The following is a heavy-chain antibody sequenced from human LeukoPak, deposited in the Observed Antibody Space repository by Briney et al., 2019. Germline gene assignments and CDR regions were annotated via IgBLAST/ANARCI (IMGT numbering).Heavy chain of an antibody. J-gene: IGHJ4*02. Sequence: GVSLKISCKGSGYSFTSYWIGWVRQMPGKGLEWMGIIYPGDSDTRYSPSFQGQVTISADKSISTAYLQWSSLKASDTAMYYCARHVIWGSSGYYRGGYWGQGTLVTVSS. V-gene: IGHV5-51*01. CDR3: ARHVIWGSSGYYRGGY. CDR1: GYSFTSYW. CDR2: IYPGDSDT. D-gene: IGHD3-22*01.